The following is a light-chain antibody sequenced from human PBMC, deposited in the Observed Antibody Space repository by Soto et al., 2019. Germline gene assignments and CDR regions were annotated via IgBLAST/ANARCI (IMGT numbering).Light chain of an antibody. J-gene: IGLJ3*02. Sequence: QPVLTQSPSASAYLGASVKLTCTLSSGHSSYAIAWHQQQPEKGPRYLMKLNSDGSHSKGDGIPDRFSGSSSGAERYLTISSLQSEDEADYYCQTWGTGPWVFGGGIKLTVL. CDR1: SGHSSYA. V-gene: IGLV4-69*01. CDR3: QTWGTGPWV. CDR2: LNSDGSH.